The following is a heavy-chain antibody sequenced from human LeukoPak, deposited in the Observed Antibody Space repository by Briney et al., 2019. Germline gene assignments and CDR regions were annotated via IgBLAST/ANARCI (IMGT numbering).Heavy chain of an antibody. CDR3: AGILGIRAFDI. J-gene: IGHJ3*02. D-gene: IGHD7-27*01. V-gene: IGHV3-53*01. Sequence: GGSLRLSCVASGFTVRSNDMSWVRQAPGKGLEWVSVIYSGGTTYYADSMKGRFTISRDNSKNTLYLQMNSLRAEDTAVYYCAGILGIRAFDIWGQGTMVTVSS. CDR2: IYSGGTT. CDR1: GFTVRSND.